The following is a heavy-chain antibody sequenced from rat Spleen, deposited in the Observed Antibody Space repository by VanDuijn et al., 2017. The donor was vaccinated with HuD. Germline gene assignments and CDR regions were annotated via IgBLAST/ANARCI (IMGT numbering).Heavy chain of an antibody. CDR3: ARGNFDY. Sequence: VQLKESGPGLMQPSETLSLTCTVSGFSLTSNGVGWVRQPLGKGLVWMGTIWSGGSTKYNSAVQSRLSISRDTSKSQVFLKVNSLQPEDTGTYYCARGNFDYWGQGVMVTVSS. CDR2: IWSGGST. CDR1: GFSLTSNG. J-gene: IGHJ2*01. V-gene: IGHV2-72*01.